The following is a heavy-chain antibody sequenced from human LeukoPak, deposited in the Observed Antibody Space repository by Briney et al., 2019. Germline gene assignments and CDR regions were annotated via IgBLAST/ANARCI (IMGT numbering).Heavy chain of an antibody. Sequence: SETLSLTCTVSGGSISSYYWSWIRQPAGKGLEWIGRIYTSGSTNYNPSLKSRVTISVDTSKNQFSLKLSSVTAADTAVYYCATRGYCSGGSCYSGYYYYMDVWGKGTTVTVSS. V-gene: IGHV4-4*07. CDR2: IYTSGST. CDR3: ATRGYCSGGSCYSGYYYYMDV. CDR1: GGSISSYY. D-gene: IGHD2-15*01. J-gene: IGHJ6*03.